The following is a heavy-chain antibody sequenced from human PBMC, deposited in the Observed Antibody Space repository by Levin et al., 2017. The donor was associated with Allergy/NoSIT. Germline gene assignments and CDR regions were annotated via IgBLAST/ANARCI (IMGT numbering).Heavy chain of an antibody. Sequence: GESLKISCKASGYTFTSYGISWVRQAPGQGLEWMGWISAYNGNTNYAQKLQGRVTMTTDTSTSTAYMELRSLRSGDTAVYYCARDCSSATCYSRGAFDIWGQGTMVTVSS. CDR2: ISAYNGNT. CDR3: ARDCSSATCYSRGAFDI. J-gene: IGHJ3*02. CDR1: GYTFTSYG. V-gene: IGHV1-18*01. D-gene: IGHD2-15*01.